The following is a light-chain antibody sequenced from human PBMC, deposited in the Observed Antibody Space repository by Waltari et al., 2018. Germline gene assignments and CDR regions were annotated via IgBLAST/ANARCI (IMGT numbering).Light chain of an antibody. Sequence: VILTQSPATLSLSPGERATPSCRASQSVSRFLAWYQQKPGQAPRLLIYGVSSRASGIPDRFSGSGSGTDFTLTISSLEPEDFAMYYCQKYNDSPHSFGQGTKVEIK. J-gene: IGKJ2*03. CDR3: QKYNDSPHS. V-gene: IGKV3-20*01. CDR1: QSVSRF. CDR2: GVS.